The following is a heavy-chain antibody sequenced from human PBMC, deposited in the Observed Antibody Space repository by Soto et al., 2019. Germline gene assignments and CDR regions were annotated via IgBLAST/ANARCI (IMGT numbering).Heavy chain of an antibody. Sequence: QVQLVQSGAEVKKPGASVKVSCKASGYTFTSYDSNWVRQATGQGLEWRGWMNPNSGNTGYAQKFQRRVTMSKNTSISRAYMGLSRLRSEDTAVYYWAGANMDTAMAYYYYYGMDVWGQGTTVTVSS. D-gene: IGHD5-18*01. CDR2: MNPNSGNT. CDR3: AGANMDTAMAYYYYYGMDV. V-gene: IGHV1-8*01. CDR1: GYTFTSYD. J-gene: IGHJ6*02.